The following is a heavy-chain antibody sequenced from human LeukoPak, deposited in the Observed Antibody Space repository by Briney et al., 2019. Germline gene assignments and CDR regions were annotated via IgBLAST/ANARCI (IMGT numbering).Heavy chain of an antibody. CDR1: GFTFSGSD. V-gene: IGHV3-73*01. CDR2: IRSKANSYAT. Sequence: GGSLRLSCAVSGFTFSGSDMHWVRQASGKGLEWVGRIRSKANSYATAYVASVKGRITISRDDSKKTAYLQMNSLKTEDTAVYYCTRDLGYYDGFDIWGQGTMVTVSS. CDR3: TRDLGYYDGFDI. D-gene: IGHD2-15*01. J-gene: IGHJ3*02.